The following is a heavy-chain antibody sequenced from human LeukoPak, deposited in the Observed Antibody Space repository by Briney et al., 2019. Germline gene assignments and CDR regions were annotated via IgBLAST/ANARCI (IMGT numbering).Heavy chain of an antibody. CDR2: IYYSGST. CDR1: GGSISSYY. J-gene: IGHJ4*02. Sequence: SETLSLTCTVSGGSISSYYWSWIRQPPGKGLEWIGYIYYSGSTNYNPSLKSRVTISVDTSKNQFSLKLSSVTAADTAVYYCARSLTYLLGPYDSSHRTEDYWGQGTLVTVSS. D-gene: IGHD3-22*01. CDR3: ARSLTYLLGPYDSSHRTEDY. V-gene: IGHV4-59*01.